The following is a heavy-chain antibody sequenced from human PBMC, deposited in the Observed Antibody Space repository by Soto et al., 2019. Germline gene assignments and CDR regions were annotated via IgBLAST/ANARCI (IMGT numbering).Heavy chain of an antibody. V-gene: IGHV4-34*01. CDR1: GGSFSGYY. Sequence: QVQLQQWGAGLLKPSETLSLTCAVYGGSFSGYYWSWIRHPPGKGLEWIGEINHSGSTNYNPSLKLRVPISVDTSKNLFSLRLSAVTAAHTAVYYCARGRRYIRSSNYYYYYGMDVWGQGPTVTVSS. J-gene: IGHJ6*02. D-gene: IGHD6-6*01. CDR2: INHSGST. CDR3: ARGRRYIRSSNYYYYYGMDV.